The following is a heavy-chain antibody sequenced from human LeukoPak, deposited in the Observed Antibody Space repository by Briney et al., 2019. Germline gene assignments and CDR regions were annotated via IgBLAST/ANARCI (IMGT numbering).Heavy chain of an antibody. Sequence: GASVKVSCKASGYTFTSYDINWVRQATGQGLEWMGWMNPNSGNTGYAQKFQGRVTITRNTSISTAYMELSSLRSEDTAVYYCARGLLNVLLWFGESSTKYYFDYWGQGTLVTVSS. CDR1: GYTFTSYD. CDR2: MNPNSGNT. D-gene: IGHD3-10*01. J-gene: IGHJ4*02. CDR3: ARGLLNVLLWFGESSTKYYFDY. V-gene: IGHV1-8*03.